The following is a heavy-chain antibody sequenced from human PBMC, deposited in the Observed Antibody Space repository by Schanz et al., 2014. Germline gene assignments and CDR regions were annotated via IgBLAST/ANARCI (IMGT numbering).Heavy chain of an antibody. D-gene: IGHD2-2*01. CDR2: ISGSGGST. CDR3: AKDSTHIDIVRVPTAIDY. V-gene: IGHV3-23*01. CDR1: GFTFTTHS. Sequence: EVQLLESGGGLVQPGGSLRLSCAASGFTFTTHSMTWVRQAPGKGLEWVSGISGSGGSTYYADSVKGRFTISRDNSKTTLALQMNSLRAEDTAVYYCAKDSTHIDIVRVPTAIDYWGQGTQVTVSS. J-gene: IGHJ4*02.